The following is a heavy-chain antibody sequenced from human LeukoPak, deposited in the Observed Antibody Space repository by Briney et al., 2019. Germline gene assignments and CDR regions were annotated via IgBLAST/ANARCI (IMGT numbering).Heavy chain of an antibody. V-gene: IGHV3-9*01. J-gene: IGHJ4*02. CDR2: ISWNSGSI. Sequence: GGSLRLSCAASGFTFDDYAMHWVRQAPGKGLEWVSGISWNSGSIGYADSVKGRFTISRANAKNSLYLQMNSLRAEDTAVYYCARGSTYYYGSGSYFNRPEAPFDYWGQGTLVTVSS. CDR1: GFTFDDYA. D-gene: IGHD3-10*01. CDR3: ARGSTYYYGSGSYFNRPEAPFDY.